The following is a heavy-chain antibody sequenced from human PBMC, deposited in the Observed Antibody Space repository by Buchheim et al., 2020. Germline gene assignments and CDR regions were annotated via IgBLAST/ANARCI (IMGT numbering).Heavy chain of an antibody. CDR1: GFTFRSYA. J-gene: IGHJ4*02. CDR3: VKDYVKVEGLNDY. D-gene: IGHD2-15*01. V-gene: IGHV3-23*01. CDR2: ISGSGGTT. Sequence: EVQLLESGGGLVQPGGSLRLSCAASGFTFRSYAMSWVRQAPGKGLEWVSGISGSGGTTYYAASVKGRCTISRDNSKNTLYMQMSSLRAEDTAVYYCVKDYVKVEGLNDYWGQGT.